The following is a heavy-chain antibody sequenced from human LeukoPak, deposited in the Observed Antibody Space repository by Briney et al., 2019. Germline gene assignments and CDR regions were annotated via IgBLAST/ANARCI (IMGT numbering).Heavy chain of an antibody. J-gene: IGHJ4*02. V-gene: IGHV3-7*01. CDR3: ALSIGDYAIPFDY. CDR2: RKHDGREQ. Sequence: GESLTLSCVASGFNYTKYWMTWVRQSPGKGLEWVANRKHDGREQYYAASVKGRFSLARDNAKNSLYLHMNGLRGEDTAVYYCALSIGDYAIPFDYWGLGTPVTVSS. D-gene: IGHD4-17*01. CDR1: GFNYTKYW.